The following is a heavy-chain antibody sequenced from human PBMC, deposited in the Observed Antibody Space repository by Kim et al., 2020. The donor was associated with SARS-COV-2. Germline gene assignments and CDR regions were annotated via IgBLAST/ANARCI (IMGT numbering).Heavy chain of an antibody. V-gene: IGHV3-30*07. D-gene: IGHD2-2*01. Sequence: ADSGKGRFTISRDNAKNTLDLQMNSLRAEDTAIYYCARGGSSISCQNFDYWGQGILVTVSS. CDR3: ARGGSSISCQNFDY. J-gene: IGHJ4*02.